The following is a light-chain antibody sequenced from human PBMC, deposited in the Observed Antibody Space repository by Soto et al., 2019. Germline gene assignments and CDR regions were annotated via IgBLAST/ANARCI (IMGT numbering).Light chain of an antibody. CDR3: QQYNSYPRM. V-gene: IGKV1-5*03. CDR2: QAS. CDR1: QSISSC. Sequence: DIQMTQSPSTLYASVGDRVTITCQASQSISSCLAWYQQKPGKAPKLLIYQASSLQSGVPSTFSGSGSGTEFTLTIISLQPDDFATYYCQQYNSYPRMVGQGTKVEIK. J-gene: IGKJ1*01.